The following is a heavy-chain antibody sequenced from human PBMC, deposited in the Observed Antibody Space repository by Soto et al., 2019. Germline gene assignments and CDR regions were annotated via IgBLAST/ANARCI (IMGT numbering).Heavy chain of an antibody. Sequence: QPGGSLRLSCAASGFTFSSYAMSWVRQAPGKGLEWVSAISGSGGSTYYADSVKGRFTISRDNSKNTLYLQMNSLRAEDTAVYYCAKDTAMGIVGATPDAFDIWGQGTMVTVSS. CDR1: GFTFSSYA. CDR3: AKDTAMGIVGATPDAFDI. J-gene: IGHJ3*02. CDR2: ISGSGGST. V-gene: IGHV3-23*01. D-gene: IGHD1-26*01.